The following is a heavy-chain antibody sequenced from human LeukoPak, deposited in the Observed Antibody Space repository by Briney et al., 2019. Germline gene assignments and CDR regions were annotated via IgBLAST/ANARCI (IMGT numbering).Heavy chain of an antibody. D-gene: IGHD3-9*01. J-gene: IGHJ4*02. CDR1: GGSISSGSYY. Sequence: PSETLSLTCTVSGGSISSGSYYWSWIRQPAGKGLEWIGRIYTSGSTNYNPSLKSRVTISVDTSKNQFSLKLRSVTAADTAVYYCARGGDWFDYWGQGTLVTVSS. CDR2: IYTSGST. V-gene: IGHV4-61*02. CDR3: ARGGDWFDY.